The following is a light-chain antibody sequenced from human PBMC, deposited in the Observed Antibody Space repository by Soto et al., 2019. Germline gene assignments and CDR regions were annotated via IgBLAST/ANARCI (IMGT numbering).Light chain of an antibody. Sequence: DIQMTQSPSTLSPSVGDRVTITCRASQNIDSWLAWYQQKPGKAPKLLIYKASFLEGGVPSRFSGSGSGTEFTLTISSLQPDDFASYYCQHYDSYSATVGQGTKLEIK. CDR2: KAS. V-gene: IGKV1-5*03. CDR1: QNIDSW. CDR3: QHYDSYSAT. J-gene: IGKJ2*01.